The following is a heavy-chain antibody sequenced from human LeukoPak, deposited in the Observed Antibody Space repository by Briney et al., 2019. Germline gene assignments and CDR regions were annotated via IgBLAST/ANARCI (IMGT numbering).Heavy chain of an antibody. CDR2: IYYSGST. CDR1: VGSISSYY. Sequence: PSETLSLTCTVSVGSISSYYWSWIRQPPGKGLEWIGYIYYSGSTNYNPSLKSRVTISVDTSKNQFSLKLSSVTAADTAVYYCASYSSGWYGAGYWGQGTLVTVSS. D-gene: IGHD6-19*01. V-gene: IGHV4-59*01. CDR3: ASYSSGWYGAGY. J-gene: IGHJ4*02.